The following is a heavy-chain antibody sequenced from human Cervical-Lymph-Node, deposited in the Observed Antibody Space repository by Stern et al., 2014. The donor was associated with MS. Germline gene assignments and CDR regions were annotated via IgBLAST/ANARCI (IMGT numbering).Heavy chain of an antibody. V-gene: IGHV1-69*01. CDR3: ARESRYYDILTGLNCFDP. J-gene: IGHJ5*02. CDR1: GGTFSTYA. CDR2: IIPIFGAA. D-gene: IGHD3-9*01. Sequence: VQLEESGAEVKKPGSSVRVSCKASGGTFSTYAISWVRQAPGQGLEWMGGIIPIFGAANYAQKFQGRVTITADDSTNTAYMEVGSLRSEDTAVYYCARESRYYDILTGLNCFDPWGQGTQVTVSS.